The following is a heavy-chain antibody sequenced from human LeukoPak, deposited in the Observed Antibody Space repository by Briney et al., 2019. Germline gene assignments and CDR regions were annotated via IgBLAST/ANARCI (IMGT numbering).Heavy chain of an antibody. CDR3: ARGRDPF. CDR2: INHRGGT. J-gene: IGHJ4*02. CDR1: GGSFRGYY. D-gene: IGHD5-24*01. Sequence: SETLSLTCAVYGGSFRGYYWNWIRQPPGKGLEWIGQINHRGGTDYNPSLKSRFTISVDASKSQFSLKLTSMTAADTAVYYCARGRDPFWGQGTLVTVSS. V-gene: IGHV4-34*01.